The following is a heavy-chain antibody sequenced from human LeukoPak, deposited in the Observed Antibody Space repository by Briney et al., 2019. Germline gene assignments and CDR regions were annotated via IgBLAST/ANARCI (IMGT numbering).Heavy chain of an antibody. V-gene: IGHV1-8*01. D-gene: IGHD5-12*01. CDR1: GYTFTSYD. CDR2: MNPNSGNT. Sequence: ASVNVSCKASGYTFTSYDINWVRQATGQGLEWMGWMNPNSGNTGYAQKFQGRVTMTRNTSISTAYMELSSLRSEDTAVYYCARRTIQWNYYYYGMDVWGQGTTVTVSS. CDR3: ARRTIQWNYYYYGMDV. J-gene: IGHJ6*02.